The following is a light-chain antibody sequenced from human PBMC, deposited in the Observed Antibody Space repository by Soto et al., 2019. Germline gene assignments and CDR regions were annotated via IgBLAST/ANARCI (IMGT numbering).Light chain of an antibody. V-gene: IGLV2-14*01. CDR2: DVS. J-gene: IGLJ1*01. CDR3: SSYTNSSIF. CDR1: SSDVGGYNY. Sequence: QSALTQPASVSGSPGQSITISCTGTSSDVGGYNYVSWYQRRPGKAPKLMIYDVSNRPSGVSNRFSGSKSGNTASLTISGLQAEDEADYYCSSYTNSSIFFGTGTKVTVL.